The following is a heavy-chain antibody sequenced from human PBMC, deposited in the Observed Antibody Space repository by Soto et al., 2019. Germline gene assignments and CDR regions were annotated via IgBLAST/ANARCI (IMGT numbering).Heavy chain of an antibody. J-gene: IGHJ4*02. V-gene: IGHV3-15*07. CDR1: GFTFTKAW. CDR2: IKSKSAGGTT. CDR3: YTRYDCWSGSDY. Sequence: EVQLVESGGGLVKPGGSLRLSCEAPGFTFTKAWMNWVRQAPGKGLEWLGGIKSKSAGGTTDYAAAVKGRLSISREDSKNTLYLQVNSLKTDDTAVYYCYTRYDCWSGSDYWGQGTLVTVSS. D-gene: IGHD3-3*01.